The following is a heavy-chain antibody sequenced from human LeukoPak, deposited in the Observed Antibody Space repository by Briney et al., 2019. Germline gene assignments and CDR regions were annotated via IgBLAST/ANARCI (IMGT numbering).Heavy chain of an antibody. CDR2: ISWNSGSI. J-gene: IGHJ3*02. Sequence: GGSLRLSCAASGFTFDDYAMHWVRQAPGKGLEWVSGISWNSGSIAYADSVKGRFTISRDNAKNSLYLQMNSLRAEDMALYYCAKGGDCSSTSCYEGNAFDIWGQGTMVTVSS. D-gene: IGHD2-2*01. V-gene: IGHV3-9*03. CDR1: GFTFDDYA. CDR3: AKGGDCSSTSCYEGNAFDI.